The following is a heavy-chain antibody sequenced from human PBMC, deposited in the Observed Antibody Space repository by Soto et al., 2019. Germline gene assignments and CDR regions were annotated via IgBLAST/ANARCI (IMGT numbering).Heavy chain of an antibody. J-gene: IGHJ5*02. CDR1: GYTFTSYG. D-gene: IGHD4-17*01. V-gene: IGHV1-18*01. Sequence: QVPLVQSGAEVKKPGASVKVSCKASGYTFTSYGIIWVRQAPGQGLEWMGWISAYNGNTNYAQKLQGRVTMTTDTSTSTAYMELRSLRSDDTAVYYCACCDDYGDYLGWFDPWGQGTLVTVSS. CDR2: ISAYNGNT. CDR3: ACCDDYGDYLGWFDP.